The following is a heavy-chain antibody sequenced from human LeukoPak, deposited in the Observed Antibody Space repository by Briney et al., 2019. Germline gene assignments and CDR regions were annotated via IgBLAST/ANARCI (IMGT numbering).Heavy chain of an antibody. CDR1: RRTIIRDL. J-gene: IGHJ4*02. CDR2: IYYSGRT. CDR3: ARVSGYDWESFYDY. Sequence: KPSETLSLTCTVPRRTIIRDLWNSIRQLPGKGLEWIGYIYYSGRTNYNTTLKSRVTISVDTSKNQFSLKLSSVTAADTAVYYCARVSGYDWESFYDYWGQRTLVTVSS. D-gene: IGHD5-12*01. V-gene: IGHV4-59*01.